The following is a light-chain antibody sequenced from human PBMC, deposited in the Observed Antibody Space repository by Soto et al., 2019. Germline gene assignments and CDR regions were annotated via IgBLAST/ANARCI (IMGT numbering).Light chain of an antibody. CDR3: QSYDNSLSGLYV. J-gene: IGLJ1*01. CDR1: NSNIGAGYD. CDR2: DNN. V-gene: IGLV1-40*01. Sequence: QAAVTQPPSVSGAPGQRVTISCTGSNSNIGAGYDVQWYQQLPGTAPKLLIYDNNDRPSGVPDRFSGSKSGTSASLAITGLQAEDEADYYCQSYDNSLSGLYVFGTGTKLTVL.